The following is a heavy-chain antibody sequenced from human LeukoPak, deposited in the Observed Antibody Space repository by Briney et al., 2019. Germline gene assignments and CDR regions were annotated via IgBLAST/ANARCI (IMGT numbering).Heavy chain of an antibody. CDR2: IYYSGST. D-gene: IGHD6-13*01. CDR3: ARSDSSSWYYFDY. J-gene: IGHJ4*02. Sequence: SETLSLTCTVSGGSISSYYWSWIRQPPGKGLEWIGYIYYSGSTNYNPSLKSRVTISVDTPKNQFSLKLSSVTAADTAVYYCARSDSSSWYYFDYWGQGTLVTVSS. V-gene: IGHV4-59*01. CDR1: GGSISSYY.